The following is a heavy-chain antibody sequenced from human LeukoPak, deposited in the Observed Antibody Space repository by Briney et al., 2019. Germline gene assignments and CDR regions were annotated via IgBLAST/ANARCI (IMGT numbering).Heavy chain of an antibody. CDR2: IIPIFGTA. J-gene: IGHJ4*02. D-gene: IGHD6-19*01. CDR3: AFSPLGSGWPYYFDY. Sequence: SVKVSCKASGGTFSSYAISWVRQAPGRGLEWMGGIIPIFGTANYAQKFQGRVTITTDESTSTAYMELSSLRSEDTAVYYCAFSPLGSGWPYYFDYWGQGTLVTVSS. CDR1: GGTFSSYA. V-gene: IGHV1-69*05.